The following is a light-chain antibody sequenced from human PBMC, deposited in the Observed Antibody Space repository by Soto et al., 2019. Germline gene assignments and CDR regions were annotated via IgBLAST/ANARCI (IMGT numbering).Light chain of an antibody. Sequence: QSVLTQPASVSWSPGQSITLSCTGTSSDVGGYNYVSWYQQHPGKAPKLMIYEVSNRPSGVSNRFSGSKSGNTASLTISGLQAEDEADYYCNSYASSGTLVFGTGTKVTVL. J-gene: IGLJ1*01. V-gene: IGLV2-14*01. CDR1: SSDVGGYNY. CDR2: EVS. CDR3: NSYASSGTLV.